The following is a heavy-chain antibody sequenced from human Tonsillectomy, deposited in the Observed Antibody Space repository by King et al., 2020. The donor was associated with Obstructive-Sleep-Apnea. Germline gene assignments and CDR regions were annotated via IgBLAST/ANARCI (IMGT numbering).Heavy chain of an antibody. Sequence: VQLVESGAEVKKPGASVKVSCKASGYTFTGYHIHWVRQAPGQELEWVGWINPYSGGTNYAQDFQGRVSMTRDTSISTAYMELSRLTSDDTAVYYCATVAVATATFYFDYWGQGTLVTVSS. D-gene: IGHD4-17*01. CDR2: INPYSGGT. CDR3: ATVAVATATFYFDY. V-gene: IGHV1-2*02. CDR1: GYTFTGYH. J-gene: IGHJ4*02.